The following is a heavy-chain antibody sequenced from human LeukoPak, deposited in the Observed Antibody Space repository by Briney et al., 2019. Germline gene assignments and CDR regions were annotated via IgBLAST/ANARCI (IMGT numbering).Heavy chain of an antibody. D-gene: IGHD2-2*01. J-gene: IGHJ3*01. CDR2: TNKEGTGT. CDR3: AREMGSSSYVLDV. CDR1: GFTFSDYW. Sequence: GGSLRLSCAASGFTFSDYWMHWVRQAPGKGLMWVSRTNKEGTGTTYADSVRGRFTISRDNTKNTLLLQVNSLRAEDTGVYYCAREMGSSSYVLDVWGQGTMVTVSS. V-gene: IGHV3-74*01.